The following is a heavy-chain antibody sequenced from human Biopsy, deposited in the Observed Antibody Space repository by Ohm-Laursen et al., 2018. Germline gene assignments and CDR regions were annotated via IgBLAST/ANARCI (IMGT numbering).Heavy chain of an antibody. D-gene: IGHD2-15*01. Sequence: SSVKVSCKASGYTFDIYPLFWVRQAPGQGFEWMGGIVPLFETTDSAQKFQGRVTITADGSTTTAYIELSGLTSEDTAIYYCAKAGQTSGEYVVPRQFDSWGQGTRVTVSS. V-gene: IGHV1-69*01. CDR2: IVPLFETT. J-gene: IGHJ4*02. CDR3: AKAGQTSGEYVVPRQFDS. CDR1: GYTFDIYP.